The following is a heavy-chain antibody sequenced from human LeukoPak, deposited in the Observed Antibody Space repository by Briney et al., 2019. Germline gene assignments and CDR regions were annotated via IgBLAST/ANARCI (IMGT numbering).Heavy chain of an antibody. Sequence: GGSLRLSCAASGFTFSSFGMSWVRQAPGKGLEWVSAISGSGGSTYYADSVKGRFTISRDNSKNTLYLQMNSLRAKDTAVYYCAGGYSYGFWDYWGQGTLVTVSS. D-gene: IGHD5-18*01. CDR2: ISGSGGST. V-gene: IGHV3-23*01. CDR1: GFTFSSFG. CDR3: AGGYSYGFWDY. J-gene: IGHJ4*02.